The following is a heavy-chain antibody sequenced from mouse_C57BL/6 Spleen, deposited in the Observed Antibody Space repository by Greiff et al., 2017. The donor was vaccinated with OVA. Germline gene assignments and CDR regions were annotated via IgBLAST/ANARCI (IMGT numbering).Heavy chain of an antibody. D-gene: IGHD1-1*01. CDR1: GYSITSGYY. V-gene: IGHV3-6*01. CDR2: IRYDGST. Sequence: EVQLQESGPGLVKPSQSLSLTCSVTGYSITSGYYWNWIRQFPGNKLEWMGYIRYDGSTNYTPSLKNRISITRDTSKNQFFLKLNSVTTEDTATYYCAREYYYGSFYAMDYWGQGTSVTVSS. J-gene: IGHJ4*01. CDR3: AREYYYGSFYAMDY.